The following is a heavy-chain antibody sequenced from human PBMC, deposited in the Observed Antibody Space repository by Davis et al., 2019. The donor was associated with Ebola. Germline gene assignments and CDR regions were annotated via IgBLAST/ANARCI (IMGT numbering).Heavy chain of an antibody. D-gene: IGHD3-16*01. CDR2: INSDGSST. Sequence: PGGSLRLSCAASGFTFSSYWMHWVRHAPGKGLVWVSRINSDGSSTSYADSVKGRFTISRDNAKNSLYLQMNSLRAEDTAVYYCAKGSHYVWGTHFVYWGQGTLVTVSS. CDR1: GFTFSSYW. CDR3: AKGSHYVWGTHFVY. J-gene: IGHJ4*02. V-gene: IGHV3-74*01.